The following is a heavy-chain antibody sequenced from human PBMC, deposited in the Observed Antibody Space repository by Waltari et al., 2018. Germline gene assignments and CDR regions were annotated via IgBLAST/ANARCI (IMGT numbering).Heavy chain of an antibody. CDR3: ARGHSTGWYLSH. CDR2: TYHSGTT. V-gene: IGHV4-59*01. D-gene: IGHD6-19*01. Sequence: QVQLMESGPGLVRPSETLSLPCNVSGGSTTSDYWSWVRQPPGKGLEWVGYTYHSGTTNYNPSLRSRVSISVDTSKTQFSLKLNYVTAADTAVYYCARGHSTGWYLSHWGRGALVTVSS. CDR1: GGSTTSDY. J-gene: IGHJ1*01.